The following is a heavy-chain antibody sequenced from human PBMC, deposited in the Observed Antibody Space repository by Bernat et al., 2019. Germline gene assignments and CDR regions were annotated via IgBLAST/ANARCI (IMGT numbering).Heavy chain of an antibody. J-gene: IGHJ4*02. CDR2: IRAKTDGGTT. D-gene: IGHD3-10*01. Sequence: EVQLVESGGGLVKPGGSLRLSCAASAFTFSKAWMNWVRQAPGKGLEWVGRIRAKTDGGTTDYAAPVKDIFTIARDDSKNTLYLQMNSLKTEDTALYYCTTEGITMVSSGYDYWGQGTLVTVSS. CDR3: TTEGITMVSSGYDY. CDR1: AFTFSKAW. V-gene: IGHV3-15*07.